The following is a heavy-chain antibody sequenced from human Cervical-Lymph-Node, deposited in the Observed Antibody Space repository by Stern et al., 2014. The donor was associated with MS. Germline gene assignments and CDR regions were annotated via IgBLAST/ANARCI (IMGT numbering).Heavy chain of an antibody. Sequence: VQLVESGGGVVQPGRSLRLSCAASGFTFNNHAMHWVRQAPGKGLEWLSVISKDGSEKYYAESVNGRFTISRDNSRNTLSLQLNSLRPEDTAVYYCVRAKGYCDGDTCYSSLDDWGQGTLVTVSP. J-gene: IGHJ4*02. CDR3: VRAKGYCDGDTCYSSLDD. CDR1: GFTFNNHA. CDR2: ISKDGSEK. D-gene: IGHD2-15*01. V-gene: IGHV3-30-3*01.